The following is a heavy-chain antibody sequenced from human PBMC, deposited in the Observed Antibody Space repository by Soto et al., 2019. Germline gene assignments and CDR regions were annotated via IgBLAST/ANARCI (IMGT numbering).Heavy chain of an antibody. CDR1: GGSIDSDGSY. V-gene: IGHV4-31*03. D-gene: IGHD2-2*01. J-gene: IGHJ2*01. Sequence: QVQLQESGPGLVKPSQTLSLTCTVSGGSIDSDGSYWGWIRQRPREGLEWLGYIYYSGTTYYNPSLKQRVYVSLDTSKNTFSLKVSSVIAADTANYSAASGYSFSSSCSNLDHWGRGTLVTVSS. CDR3: ASGYSFSSSCSNLDH. CDR2: IYYSGTT.